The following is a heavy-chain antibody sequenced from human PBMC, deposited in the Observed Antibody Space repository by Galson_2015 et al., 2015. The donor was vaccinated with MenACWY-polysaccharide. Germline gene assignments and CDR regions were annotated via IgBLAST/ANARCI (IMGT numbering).Heavy chain of an antibody. CDR2: IYDSGTT. J-gene: IGHJ5*02. Sequence: SETLSLTCPVSGGSISRTSHYWAWIRQPPGKGLEWIGSIYDSGTTYYNPSLKSRVTISVDTSKNQFSLNVTSVTAADTAVYFCARDSHYYGSGSYGWFDPWGQGILVPVSS. CDR1: GGSISRTSHY. CDR3: ARDSHYYGSGSYGWFDP. V-gene: IGHV4-39*07. D-gene: IGHD3-10*01.